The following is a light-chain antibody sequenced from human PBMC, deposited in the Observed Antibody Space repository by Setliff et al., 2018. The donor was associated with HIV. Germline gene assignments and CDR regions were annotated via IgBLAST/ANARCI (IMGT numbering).Light chain of an antibody. J-gene: IGLJ2*01. CDR3: SSYAGSNNMI. Sequence: QSVLTQPTSASGSPGQSVTISCTGTSSDVGGYNYVSWYQQHPGKAPQVMIYEVNKRPSGVPDRFSGSKSGNTASLTVSGLQADDEADYYCSSYAGSNNMIFGGGTKVTVL. CDR2: EVN. CDR1: SSDVGGYNY. V-gene: IGLV2-8*01.